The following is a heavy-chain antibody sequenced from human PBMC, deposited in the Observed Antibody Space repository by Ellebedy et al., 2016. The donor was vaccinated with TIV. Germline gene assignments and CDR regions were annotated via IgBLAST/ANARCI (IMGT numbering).Heavy chain of an antibody. CDR2: IDPSDSDT. V-gene: IGHV5-10-1*01. CDR3: ARRYYWIRRSVYYYGLDV. D-gene: IGHD3-9*01. J-gene: IGHJ6*02. Sequence: GESLKISCKGSGDSFSKYWITWVRQMPGKGLEWMGSIDPSDSDTKYSPSFQGHVTLSGDKSMNTAYLQWSSLQASDNAVYFCARRYYWIRRSVYYYGLDVWGQGTTVTVSS. CDR1: GDSFSKYW.